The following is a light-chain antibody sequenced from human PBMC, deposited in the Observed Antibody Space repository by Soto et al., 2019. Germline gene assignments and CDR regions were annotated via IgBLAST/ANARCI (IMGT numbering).Light chain of an antibody. CDR2: GAS. V-gene: IGKV3-15*01. J-gene: IGKJ2*01. CDR3: QQYYDWPPYT. CDR1: QSISGN. Sequence: EIVMTQSPAILSVSPGERATLSCRASQSISGNLAWYQQKAGQAPRLLIYGASTRAPGISARFSGSGSGTEFTLTINSLQSEDFAVYYCQQYYDWPPYTFGQGTKLEIK.